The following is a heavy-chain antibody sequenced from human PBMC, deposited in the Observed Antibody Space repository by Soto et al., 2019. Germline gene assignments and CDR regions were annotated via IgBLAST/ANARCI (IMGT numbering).Heavy chain of an antibody. D-gene: IGHD6-19*01. CDR1: GYTFTSYG. V-gene: IGHV1-18*01. CDR2: ISAYNGNT. CDR3: ASPVVDSSGWYDAFDI. J-gene: IGHJ3*02. Sequence: GASVKVSCKASGYTFTSYGISWVRQAPGQGLEWMGWISAYNGNTNYAQKLQGRVTMTTDTSTSTAYMELRSLRSDDTAVYYCASPVVDSSGWYDAFDIWGQGTMVTVSS.